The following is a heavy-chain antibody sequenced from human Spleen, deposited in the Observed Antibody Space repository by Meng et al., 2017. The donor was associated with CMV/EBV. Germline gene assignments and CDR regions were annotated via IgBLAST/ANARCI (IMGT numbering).Heavy chain of an antibody. CDR2: IYYSGST. D-gene: IGHD3-10*01. CDR1: GGSISSSSYY. CDR3: ARDRVGGFYVDY. J-gene: IGHJ4*02. V-gene: IGHV4-39*07. Sequence: SETLSLTCTVSGGSISSSSYYWGWIRQPPGKGLEWIGSIYYSGSTYYNPSLKSRVTISVDTSKNQFSLKLSSVTAADTAMYYCARDRVGGFYVDYWGPGTLVTVSS.